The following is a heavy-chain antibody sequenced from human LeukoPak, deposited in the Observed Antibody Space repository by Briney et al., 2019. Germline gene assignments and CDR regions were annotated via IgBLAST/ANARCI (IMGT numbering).Heavy chain of an antibody. Sequence: PSETLSLTCAVYGGSFSGYYWSWIRQPPGKGLEWIGEINHSGSTNYNPSLKSRVTISVDTSKNQFSLKLSSVTAADTAVYYCARGPEPTGTLWFGELPHYYYYMDVWGKGTTVTVSS. D-gene: IGHD3-10*01. CDR2: INHSGST. CDR1: GGSFSGYY. V-gene: IGHV4-34*01. CDR3: ARGPEPTGTLWFGELPHYYYYMDV. J-gene: IGHJ6*03.